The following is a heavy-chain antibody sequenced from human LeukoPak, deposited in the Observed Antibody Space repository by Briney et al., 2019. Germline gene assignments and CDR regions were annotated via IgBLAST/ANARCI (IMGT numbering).Heavy chain of an antibody. J-gene: IGHJ5*02. D-gene: IGHD6-19*01. Sequence: GGSLRLSCAASGVIVSRNFMSWVRQAPGKGLQWVAIMYAGGTTDYSDSVRGRFHISRDSSNNTLSLQINSLRAEDTAVYYGARGSGSGWPLDRWGQGALVTVSS. CDR3: ARGSGSGWPLDR. V-gene: IGHV3-53*01. CDR2: MYAGGTT. CDR1: GVIVSRNF.